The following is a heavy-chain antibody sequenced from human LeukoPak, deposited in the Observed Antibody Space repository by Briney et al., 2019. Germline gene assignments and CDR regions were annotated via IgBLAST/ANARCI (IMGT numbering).Heavy chain of an antibody. Sequence: SETLSLTCTVSGGSISSYYWSWVREPPGKGLEWIGYIYYSGSTNYNPSLKSRVTISVDTSKNQFSLKLSSVTAADTAVYYCARGGSTGTNLNWVDPWGQGTLVTVSS. CDR3: ARGGSTGTNLNWVDP. CDR1: GGSISSYY. J-gene: IGHJ5*02. CDR2: IYYSGST. V-gene: IGHV4-59*01. D-gene: IGHD1-1*01.